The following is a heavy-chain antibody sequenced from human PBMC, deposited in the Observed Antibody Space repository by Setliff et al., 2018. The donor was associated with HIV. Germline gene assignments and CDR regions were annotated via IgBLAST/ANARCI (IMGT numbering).Heavy chain of an antibody. CDR2: ISSSGSTI. Sequence: GGSLRLSCAASGFTFSDYYMSWIRQAPGKGLEWVSFISSSGSTIFYADSVKGRFTISRDSAKNSLSLQMNSLRAEDTAVYYCATSWRDGYPGDYWGQGTLVTVSS. CDR1: GFTFSDYY. CDR3: ATSWRDGYPGDY. V-gene: IGHV3-11*04. J-gene: IGHJ4*02. D-gene: IGHD5-12*01.